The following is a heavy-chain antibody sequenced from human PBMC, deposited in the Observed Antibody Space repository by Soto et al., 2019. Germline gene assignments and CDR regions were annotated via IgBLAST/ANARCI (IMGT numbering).Heavy chain of an antibody. CDR2: INPNSGGT. Sequence: APVKVSCKASGYTFTVYYMHWVRQAPGQGLEWMGWINPNSGGTNYAQKFQGRVTMTRDTSISTAYMELSRLRSDDTAVYYCARCSLGVAGTWFDWFDPWGQGTLVTVSS. V-gene: IGHV1-2*02. J-gene: IGHJ5*02. CDR1: GYTFTVYY. D-gene: IGHD6-19*01. CDR3: ARCSLGVAGTWFDWFDP.